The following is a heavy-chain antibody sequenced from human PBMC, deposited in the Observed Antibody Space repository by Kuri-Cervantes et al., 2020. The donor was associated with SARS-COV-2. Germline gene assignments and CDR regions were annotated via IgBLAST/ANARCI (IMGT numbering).Heavy chain of an antibody. V-gene: IGHV3-66*02. CDR1: GFTVSSNY. J-gene: IGHJ4*02. Sequence: GESLKISCAASGFTVSSNYMSWVRQAPGKGLEWVSVIYSGGSTYYADSVKGRFTISRDNSKNTLYLQMNSLRAEDTAVYYCASGTSTVVITSRFDYWGQGTLVTVSS. D-gene: IGHD3-22*01. CDR2: IYSGGST. CDR3: ASGTSTVVITSRFDY.